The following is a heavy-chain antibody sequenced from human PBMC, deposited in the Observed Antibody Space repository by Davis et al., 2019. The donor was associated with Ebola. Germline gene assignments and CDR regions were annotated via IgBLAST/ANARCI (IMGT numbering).Heavy chain of an antibody. CDR2: IYPGDSDT. V-gene: IGHV5-51*01. Sequence: GESLKISCKGSGYSFTSYWIGWVRQMPGKGLEWMGIIYPGDSDTRYRPSFQGQVTISADKSIDTAYVQWGSLKASDTAMYYCARLKTVTTVYYGMDVWGQGTTVTVSS. D-gene: IGHD4-17*01. J-gene: IGHJ6*02. CDR3: ARLKTVTTVYYGMDV. CDR1: GYSFTSYW.